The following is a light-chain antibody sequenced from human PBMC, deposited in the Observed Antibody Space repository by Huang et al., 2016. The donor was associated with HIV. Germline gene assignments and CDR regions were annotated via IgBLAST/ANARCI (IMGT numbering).Light chain of an antibody. V-gene: IGKV3-11*01. CDR3: QQRSDWPHT. Sequence: EIVLTQSPGTLSVSPGERAILSCRASQRVSNLLAWYQQKPGQPPRLLIYNASNRASGIPVRFGGSGSGTDFTLTISSLEPEDFATYYCQQRSDWPHTFGPGTTVDI. CDR1: QRVSNL. J-gene: IGKJ3*01. CDR2: NAS.